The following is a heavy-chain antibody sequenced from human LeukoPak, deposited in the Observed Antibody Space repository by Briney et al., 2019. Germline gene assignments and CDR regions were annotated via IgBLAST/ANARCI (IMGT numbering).Heavy chain of an antibody. J-gene: IGHJ5*02. CDR1: GFTFSTYS. Sequence: GGSLRLSCEASGFTFSTYSMNWVRQAPGKGLEWISHISTTTTSIYYADSVKGRFTISRDNAKNSLFLQMNSLRAEDTAVYYCVRSCYPNWFDPWGQGTLVTVSS. V-gene: IGHV3-48*01. CDR2: ISTTTTSI. CDR3: VRSCYPNWFDP. D-gene: IGHD5-18*01.